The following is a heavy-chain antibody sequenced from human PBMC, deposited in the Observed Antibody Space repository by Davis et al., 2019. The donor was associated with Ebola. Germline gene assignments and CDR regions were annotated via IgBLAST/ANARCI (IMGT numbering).Heavy chain of an antibody. D-gene: IGHD2-15*01. CDR2: INPNSGGT. V-gene: IGHV1-2*06. Sequence: AASVKVSCKASGYSFTGYYMHWVRQAPGQGLEWMGRINPNSGGTNYAQKLQGRVTMTTDTSTSTAYMELRSLRSDDTAVYYCARGSCSGGSCYSFDYWGQGTLVTVSS. CDR1: GYSFTGYY. J-gene: IGHJ4*02. CDR3: ARGSCSGGSCYSFDY.